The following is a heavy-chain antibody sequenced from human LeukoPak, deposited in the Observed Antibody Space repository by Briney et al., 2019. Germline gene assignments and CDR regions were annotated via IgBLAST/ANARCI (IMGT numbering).Heavy chain of an antibody. CDR1: GYTFTSYG. J-gene: IGHJ4*02. Sequence: GASVKVSCKASGYTFTSYGINWVRQAPGQGLEWMGWISAYNGNTNYAQKLQGRVTMTTDTSTSTAYLELRSLRSDDTAVYYCARCPRNIVRGEKDYWGQGTLVTVSS. CDR2: ISAYNGNT. V-gene: IGHV1-18*01. D-gene: IGHD3-10*01. CDR3: ARCPRNIVRGEKDY.